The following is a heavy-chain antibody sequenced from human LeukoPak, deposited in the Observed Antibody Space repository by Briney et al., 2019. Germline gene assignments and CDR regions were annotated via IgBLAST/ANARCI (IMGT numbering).Heavy chain of an antibody. CDR1: GFTFTSYA. J-gene: IGHJ4*02. D-gene: IGHD3-10*01. CDR2: ISGSAANT. CDR3: AKGGPYYHGSGSYEGFDY. Sequence: PGGSLRLSCAASGFTFTSYAMGWVRQAPGKGLEWVSGISGSAANTYYADSVKGRFTISRDNFKKTLHLQMNSLRAEDTAIYYCAKGGPYYHGSGSYEGFDYWGQGTLVTVSS. V-gene: IGHV3-23*01.